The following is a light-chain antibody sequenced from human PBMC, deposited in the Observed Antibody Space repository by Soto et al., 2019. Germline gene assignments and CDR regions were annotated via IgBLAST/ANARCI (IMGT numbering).Light chain of an antibody. Sequence: DIQMTQSPSSLSASVGDRITITCRASENIARHLNWYQQKPGKAPNLLIYAASNLQNGVPLRFRGGGSGTDFTPTISNLQPEDFATYYCQQSYSTLSITFGQGTRLEIK. J-gene: IGKJ5*01. CDR3: QQSYSTLSIT. V-gene: IGKV1-39*01. CDR1: ENIARH. CDR2: AAS.